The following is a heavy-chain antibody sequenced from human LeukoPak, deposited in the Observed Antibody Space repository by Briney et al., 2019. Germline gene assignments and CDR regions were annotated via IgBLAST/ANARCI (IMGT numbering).Heavy chain of an antibody. J-gene: IGHJ5*02. CDR3: AREGSSTWFEPNSWFDP. CDR1: GYSISSGYY. CDR2: IYNSGST. Sequence: SETLSLTCTVSGYSISSGYYWGWIRQPPGKGLEWIGSIYNSGSTYYNPSLKSRVTISVDTSKNQFSLKLSSVTAADTAVYYCAREGSSTWFEPNSWFDPWGQGTLVTVSS. V-gene: IGHV4-38-2*02. D-gene: IGHD3-10*01.